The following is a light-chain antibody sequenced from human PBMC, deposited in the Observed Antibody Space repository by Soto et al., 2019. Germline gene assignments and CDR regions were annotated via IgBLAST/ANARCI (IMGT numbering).Light chain of an antibody. CDR2: GAS. J-gene: IGKJ1*01. CDR3: QRYVSSPWT. Sequence: EIVLTQSPGTLSLSPGERATLSCRASQSVSSTYLAWYQQKPGQAPRLLIYGASSRTTGIPDRFSGSGSGKDFALTISRMEPEDFAVDYCQRYVSSPWTFGQGNKVEI. V-gene: IGKV3-20*01. CDR1: QSVSSTY.